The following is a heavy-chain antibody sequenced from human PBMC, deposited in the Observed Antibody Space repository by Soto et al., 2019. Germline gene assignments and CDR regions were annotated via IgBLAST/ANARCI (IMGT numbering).Heavy chain of an antibody. CDR1: GGSISSNNW. J-gene: IGHJ4*02. Sequence: QVQLQESGPGLVKPSGTLSLTCAVSGGSISSNNWWCWVRQPPGEGLEWRGEIYHSGSTNYNPSLKRRVTISVDKSKNQFSLKLSSVTAADTAVYYCARVAAAGTYFDYWGQGTLVTVSS. V-gene: IGHV4-4*02. CDR2: IYHSGST. CDR3: ARVAAAGTYFDY. D-gene: IGHD6-13*01.